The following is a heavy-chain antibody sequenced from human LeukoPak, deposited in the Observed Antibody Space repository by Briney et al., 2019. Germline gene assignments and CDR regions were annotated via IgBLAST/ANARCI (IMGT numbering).Heavy chain of an antibody. J-gene: IGHJ4*02. D-gene: IGHD3-10*01. CDR1: GFTFTIYY. Sequence: GGSLRLSCAASGFTFTIYYMTWVRQAPGKGLEWVASIKHDGSEKYYVDSVKGRFIVSRDNAKTSLYLQMSSLRAEDTAVYYCVRGAYGSDMWGQGTLVTVSS. V-gene: IGHV3-7*05. CDR2: IKHDGSEK. CDR3: VRGAYGSDM.